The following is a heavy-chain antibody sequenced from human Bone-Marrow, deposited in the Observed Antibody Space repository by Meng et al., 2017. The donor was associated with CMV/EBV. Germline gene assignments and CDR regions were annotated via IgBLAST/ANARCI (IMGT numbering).Heavy chain of an antibody. CDR3: ASDQVGGTDH. J-gene: IGHJ4*02. Sequence: ASVKVSCKASGYTFTGYHRHWVRQAPGQGLEWMGWINPNSGGTNYAQKFQGRVTITRDTPIRTAYMAPSRQRSVYTSVHYCASDQVGGTDHWGQGTLVTVSS. V-gene: IGHV1-2*02. CDR2: INPNSGGT. D-gene: IGHD1-26*01. CDR1: GYTFTGYH.